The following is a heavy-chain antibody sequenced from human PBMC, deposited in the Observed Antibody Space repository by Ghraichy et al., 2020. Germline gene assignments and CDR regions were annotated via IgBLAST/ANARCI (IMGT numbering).Heavy chain of an antibody. Sequence: SETLSLTCTVSGGSISSYYWSWIRQPAGKGLEWIGRIYTSGSTNYNPSLKSRVTMSVDTSKNQFSLKLSSVTAADTAVYYCAREGKQQPIINYYYYGMDVWGQGTTVTVSS. CDR1: GGSISSYY. V-gene: IGHV4-4*07. D-gene: IGHD6-13*01. CDR2: IYTSGST. J-gene: IGHJ6*02. CDR3: AREGKQQPIINYYYYGMDV.